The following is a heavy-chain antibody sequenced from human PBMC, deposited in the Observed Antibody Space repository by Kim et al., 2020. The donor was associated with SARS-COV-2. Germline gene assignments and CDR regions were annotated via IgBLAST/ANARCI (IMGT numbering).Heavy chain of an antibody. V-gene: IGHV3-21*01. Sequence: YYADSVKGRFTISRDNAKTSLYLQMNSLRAEDTAVYYCAMDPQLPVAGYTWGQGTLVTVSS. D-gene: IGHD6-19*01. J-gene: IGHJ5*02. CDR3: AMDPQLPVAGYT.